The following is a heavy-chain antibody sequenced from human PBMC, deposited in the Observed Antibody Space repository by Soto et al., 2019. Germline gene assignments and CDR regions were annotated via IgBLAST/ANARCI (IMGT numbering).Heavy chain of an antibody. CDR3: ARGYYYYPN. CDR1: GDSISNYH. V-gene: IGHV4-59*01. CDR2: GYYSGST. D-gene: IGHD3-22*01. J-gene: IGHJ4*02. Sequence: SETLSLTCTVSGDSISNYHWSWIRQPPGKGLEWIGYGYYSGSTNYNPSLKSRVTISVDTSRNQFSLKLSSVTAADTAVYYCARGYYYYPNWGQGTRVTVSS.